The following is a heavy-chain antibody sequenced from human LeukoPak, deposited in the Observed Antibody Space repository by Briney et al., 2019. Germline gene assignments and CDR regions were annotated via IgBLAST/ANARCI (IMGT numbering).Heavy chain of an antibody. V-gene: IGHV3-74*01. CDR1: GFTFSSYW. CDR2: INTDGSST. D-gene: IGHD3-16*01. J-gene: IGHJ4*02. Sequence: GGSLRLSCAASGFTFSSYWMHWVRQAPGKGLVWVSRINTDGSSTSYADSVKGRFTISRDSAKNTLYLQMNSLRAEDTAVYYCARDQGESQLGFDYWGQGTLVTVSS. CDR3: ARDQGESQLGFDY.